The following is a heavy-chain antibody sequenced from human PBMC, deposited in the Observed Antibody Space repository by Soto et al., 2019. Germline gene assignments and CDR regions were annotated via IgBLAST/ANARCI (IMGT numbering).Heavy chain of an antibody. CDR3: ARSRNVGCSSTSCDEQVSRFDR. D-gene: IGHD2-2*01. J-gene: IGHJ5*02. V-gene: IGHV1-69*13. CDR2: IIPIFGTA. Sequence: SVKVSCKASGGTFSSYTISWVRQAPGQGLEWMGGIIPIFGTATYAQNFKARVTITADEATSTAYMALSSLRSEDTAVYCCARSRNVGCSSTSCDEQVSRFDRWGQGTLVTVPS. CDR1: GGTFSSYT.